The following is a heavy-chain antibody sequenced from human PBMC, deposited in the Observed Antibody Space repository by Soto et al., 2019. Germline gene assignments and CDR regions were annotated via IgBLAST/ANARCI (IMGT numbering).Heavy chain of an antibody. CDR1: GYTFTSYG. Sequence: QVQLVQSGAEVKKPGASVKVSCKASGYTFTSYGISWVRQAPGQGLEWMGWISAYNGNTNYAQKLQGRVTMTTDTRTSTADFELRSRTSDDTAVYYGERRWANWCDPLVQGTLITVSS. CDR2: ISAYNGNT. CDR3: ERRWANWCDP. D-gene: IGHD1-26*01. V-gene: IGHV1-18*01. J-gene: IGHJ5*02.